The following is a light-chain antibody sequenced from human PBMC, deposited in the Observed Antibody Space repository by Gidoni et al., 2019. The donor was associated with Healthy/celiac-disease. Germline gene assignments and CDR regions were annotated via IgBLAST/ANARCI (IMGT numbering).Light chain of an antibody. CDR1: SSDVGGYNY. CDR2: AVS. J-gene: IGLJ1*01. V-gene: IGLV2-14*01. CDR3: SSYTSSSTLDYV. Sequence: QSALTQPASVSGSPGQSIPISCTGTSSDVGGYNYVSWYQPHPGKAPKPMIYAVSNRPSGVPDRFSGSKSGNTASLTISGLQAEDEADYYCSSYTSSSTLDYVFGTGTKVTVL.